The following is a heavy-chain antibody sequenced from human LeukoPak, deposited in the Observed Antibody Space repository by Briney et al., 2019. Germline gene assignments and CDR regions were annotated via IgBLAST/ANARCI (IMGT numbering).Heavy chain of an antibody. D-gene: IGHD3-10*01. CDR1: DFNVTRNY. Sequence: GGSLRLSCTASDFNVTRNYMSWVRQAPGKGLEGVSIIYSSGTAYYADSVKGRFTISRDYSKNTLYLQMNSLRAEDTAVYYCARDSRMPITMVRGVIRGWFDPWGQGTLVTVSS. CDR3: ARDSRMPITMVRGVIRGWFDP. CDR2: IYSSGTA. J-gene: IGHJ5*02. V-gene: IGHV3-53*01.